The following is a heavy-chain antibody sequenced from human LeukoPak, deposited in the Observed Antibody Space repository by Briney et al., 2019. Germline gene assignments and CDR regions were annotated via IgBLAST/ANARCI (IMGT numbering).Heavy chain of an antibody. Sequence: PGGSLRLSCAASGFTFSSYAMSWVRQAPGKGLEWVSAISGSGGSTYYADSVKGRFTISRDNSKNTLYLQMNSLRAEDTAVYHCAKDRFSSSDPVPFDYWGQGTLVTVSS. CDR3: AKDRFSSSDPVPFDY. J-gene: IGHJ4*02. D-gene: IGHD6-6*01. CDR1: GFTFSSYA. CDR2: ISGSGGST. V-gene: IGHV3-23*01.